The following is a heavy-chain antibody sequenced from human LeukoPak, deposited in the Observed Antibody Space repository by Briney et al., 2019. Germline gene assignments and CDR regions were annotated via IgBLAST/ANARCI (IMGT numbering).Heavy chain of an antibody. Sequence: GGSLRLSCAASGFTFSSYWMSWVRQAPGTGREWVANIKQDGSEKYYVYSVKGRFTISRDNAKNSLYLQMNSLRAEDTAVYYCARVSMGATTDYWGQGTLVTVSS. V-gene: IGHV3-7*01. CDR3: ARVSMGATTDY. CDR2: IKQDGSEK. CDR1: GFTFSSYW. J-gene: IGHJ4*02. D-gene: IGHD1-26*01.